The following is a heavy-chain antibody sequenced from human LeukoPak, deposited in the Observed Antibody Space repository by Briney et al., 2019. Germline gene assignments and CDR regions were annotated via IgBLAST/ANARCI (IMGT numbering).Heavy chain of an antibody. CDR1: GFTFSNAW. D-gene: IGHD2-8*01. Sequence: GGSLRLSCAASGFTFSNAWMSWGRQAPGKGLEWVGRIKSKTDGGTTDYAAHGKGRFTISRDDSKNTLYLQMNSLRAEDTAVYYCARMPPEIYVVLMVYATLDYWGQGTLVTVSS. CDR3: ARMPPEIYVVLMVYATLDY. V-gene: IGHV3-15*01. CDR2: IKSKTDGGTT. J-gene: IGHJ4*02.